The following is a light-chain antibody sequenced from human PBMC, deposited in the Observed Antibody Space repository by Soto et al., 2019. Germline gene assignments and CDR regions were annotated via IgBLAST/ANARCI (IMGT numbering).Light chain of an antibody. CDR1: QSMSIY. V-gene: IGKV1-39*01. J-gene: IGKJ4*01. CDR3: QQYYTNSNT. Sequence: QVTQSASSLSATVGDSVTITCPASQSMSIYLDWYQHKPGKAPKLLIYAASNLQSGVPSRFSGSGSGTDFILTISSLQPEDFTTYYCQQYYTNSNTFGEGTKVDIK. CDR2: AAS.